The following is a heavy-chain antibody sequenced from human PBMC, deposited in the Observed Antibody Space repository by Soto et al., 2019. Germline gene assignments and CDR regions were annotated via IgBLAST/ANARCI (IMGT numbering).Heavy chain of an antibody. J-gene: IGHJ6*02. Sequence: ASVKVSCKASNYTFSTYGFSWVRQAPGQGLEWMGWISAYNGNTNYAQKLQGRVTMTTDTSTSTAYMELRSLRSDDTAVYYCARDLGIFYSTSSSGYYYYGMDVWGQGTTVTVSS. CDR2: ISAYNGNT. CDR3: ARDLGIFYSTSSSGYYYYGMDV. D-gene: IGHD6-6*01. CDR1: NYTFSTYG. V-gene: IGHV1-18*01.